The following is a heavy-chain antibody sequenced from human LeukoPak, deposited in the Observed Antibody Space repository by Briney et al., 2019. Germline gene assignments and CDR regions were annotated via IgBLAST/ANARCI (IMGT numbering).Heavy chain of an antibody. Sequence: ASVKVSCMASGYTFTSYGISWVRQAPGQGLEWMGWISAYNGNTNYAQKLQGRVTMTTDTSTSTAYMELRSLRSDDTAVYYCARAPYYYDSSGYYYPFDYWGQGTLVTVSS. V-gene: IGHV1-18*01. CDR3: ARAPYYYDSSGYYYPFDY. D-gene: IGHD3-22*01. CDR2: ISAYNGNT. J-gene: IGHJ4*02. CDR1: GYTFTSYG.